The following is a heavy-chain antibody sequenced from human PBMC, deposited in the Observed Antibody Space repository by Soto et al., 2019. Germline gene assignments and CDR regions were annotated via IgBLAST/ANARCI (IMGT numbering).Heavy chain of an antibody. J-gene: IGHJ4*02. CDR3: ARAGSGWYEDY. CDR2: INHSGST. V-gene: IGHV4-34*01. Sequence: QVQLQQWGAGLLKPSETLSLTCAVYGGSFSGYYWSWIRQPPGKGLEWIGEINHSGSTSYNPSLKSRVTISLDTSKNQFSLKLSSVTAADTAVYYCARAGSGWYEDYWGQGTLVTVSS. D-gene: IGHD6-19*01. CDR1: GGSFSGYY.